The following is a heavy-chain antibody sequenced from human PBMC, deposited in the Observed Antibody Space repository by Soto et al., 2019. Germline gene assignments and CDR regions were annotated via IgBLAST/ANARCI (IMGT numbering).Heavy chain of an antibody. CDR3: ARGTELAPSYYYGMDV. J-gene: IGHJ6*02. CDR1: GYTFTSYD. D-gene: IGHD1-7*01. Sequence: QVQLVQSGAEVKKPGASVKVSCKASGYTFTSYDINWVRQATGQGLEWMGWMNPNSGNTGYAQKFQGRVIMTRNTSIRTAYMEVSSLRSEVTAVYYCARGTELAPSYYYGMDVWGQGTTVTVSS. V-gene: IGHV1-8*01. CDR2: MNPNSGNT.